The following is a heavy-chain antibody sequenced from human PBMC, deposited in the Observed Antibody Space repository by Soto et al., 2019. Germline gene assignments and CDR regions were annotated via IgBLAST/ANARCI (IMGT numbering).Heavy chain of an antibody. CDR1: GGSISSAGYY. CDR2: IYYSGST. Sequence: QVQLQESGPGLVKPSETLSLTCTVSGGSISSAGYYWSWIRQHPGKGLEWIGYIYYSGSTYYNPSLKSRVTISLDTSNNHFSLQLSSVTAADTAVYYCARDTGSSNWDWFDPWGQGTLVTVSS. V-gene: IGHV4-31*03. D-gene: IGHD6-13*01. CDR3: ARDTGSSNWDWFDP. J-gene: IGHJ5*02.